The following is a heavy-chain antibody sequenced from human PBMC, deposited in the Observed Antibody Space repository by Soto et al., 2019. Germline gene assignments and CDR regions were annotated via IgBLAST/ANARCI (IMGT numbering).Heavy chain of an antibody. J-gene: IGHJ4*02. CDR2: IYYGGST. CDR3: ARLPRGGATPFDY. V-gene: IGHV4-39*01. D-gene: IGHD1-26*01. Sequence: QLQLQESGPGLVKPSETLSLTCTVSGGSISSSTYHWGWIRQPPGKGLEWIGSIYYGGSTYYNPSLRSRVTISVDTSKNQCSLKLSSVTAADTAVYYCARLPRGGATPFDYWGQGTLVTVSS. CDR1: GGSISSSTYH.